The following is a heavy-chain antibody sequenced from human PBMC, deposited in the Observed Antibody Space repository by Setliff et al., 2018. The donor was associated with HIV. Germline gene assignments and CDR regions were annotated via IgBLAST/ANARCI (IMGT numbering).Heavy chain of an antibody. D-gene: IGHD3-10*01. J-gene: IGHJ4*02. CDR1: GGSISTYH. V-gene: IGHV4-4*07. CDR2: IYPSGST. Sequence: PSETLSLTCIVSGGSISTYHWSWIRQPAGEGLEWIGRIYPSGSTNYNPSLRSRVTLSVDTSKNHFSLKLNSVTAADTAVYYCARDRGTRYGSGKDFDSWGQGILVTVSS. CDR3: ARDRGTRYGSGKDFDS.